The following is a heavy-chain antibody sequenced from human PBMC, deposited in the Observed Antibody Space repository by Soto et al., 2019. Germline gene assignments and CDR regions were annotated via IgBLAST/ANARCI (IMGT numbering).Heavy chain of an antibody. J-gene: IGHJ1*01. Sequence: QVQLVESGGGVVQPGRSLKLSCAASGFTFNAYGMHWVRQPPGKGLEWVAIITSDGSYISYADPVNGRFTNSRDNSKNLVYLQMNSLRAEDTAVYYCSMGGSFQNWGQGTRVSVAS. D-gene: IGHD1-26*01. CDR1: GFTFNAYG. V-gene: IGHV3-30*03. CDR3: SMGGSFQN. CDR2: ITSDGSYI.